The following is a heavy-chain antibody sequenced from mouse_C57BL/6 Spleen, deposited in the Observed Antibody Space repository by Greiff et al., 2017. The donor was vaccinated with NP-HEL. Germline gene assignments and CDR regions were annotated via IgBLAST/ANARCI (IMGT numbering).Heavy chain of an antibody. V-gene: IGHV1-63*01. CDR3: ARRSSYGYFDV. CDR1: GYTFTNYW. D-gene: IGHD1-1*01. CDR2: IYPGGGYT. J-gene: IGHJ1*03. Sequence: QVQLQQSGAELVRPGTSVKMSCKASGYTFTNYWIGWAKQRPGHGLEWIGDIYPGGGYTNYNEKFKGKATLTADKSSSTAYMQFSSLTSEDSAIYYCARRSSYGYFDVWGTGTTVTVSS.